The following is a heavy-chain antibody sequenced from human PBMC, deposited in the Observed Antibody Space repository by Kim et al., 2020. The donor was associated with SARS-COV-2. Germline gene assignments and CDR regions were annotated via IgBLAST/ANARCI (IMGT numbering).Heavy chain of an antibody. V-gene: IGHV3-74*03. Sequence: GGSLRLSCEVSGFTFSSYWMHWVRQAPGKGLVWVSRLTPDGSGTTYADSVKGRFTISRDTAKNTLYLLMNNLRVEDTAVYYCVRSKDGYNVWGQGTLVSVSS. CDR3: VRSKDGYNV. CDR2: LTPDGSGT. J-gene: IGHJ4*02. CDR1: GFTFSSYW. D-gene: IGHD5-12*01.